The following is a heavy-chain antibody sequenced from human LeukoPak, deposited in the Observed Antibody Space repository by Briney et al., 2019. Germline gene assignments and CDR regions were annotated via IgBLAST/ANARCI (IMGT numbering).Heavy chain of an antibody. J-gene: IGHJ4*02. V-gene: IGHV3-53*01. CDR2: IYSGGST. Sequence: GGSLRLSCAASGFTVSSNYMSWVRQAPGKGLEWVSVIYSGGSTYYADSVKGRFTIYRDNSKNTLYLQMNSLRAEDTAVYYCASTDTAMAPFDYWGQGTLVTVSS. CDR1: GFTVSSNY. CDR3: ASTDTAMAPFDY. D-gene: IGHD5-18*01.